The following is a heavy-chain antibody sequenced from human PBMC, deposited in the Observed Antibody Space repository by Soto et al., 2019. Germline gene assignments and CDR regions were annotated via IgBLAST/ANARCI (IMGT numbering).Heavy chain of an antibody. J-gene: IGHJ5*02. CDR2: IYYSGST. V-gene: IGHV4-31*03. CDR3: ARGGAPYCSGGSCYGFDP. Sequence: QVQLQESGPGLVKPSQTLSLTCTVSGGSISSGGYYWSWIRQHPGKGLEWIGYIYYSGSTYYNSSLKSRVTISVDTSKNQFSLKLSSVTAADTAVYYCARGGAPYCSGGSCYGFDPWGQGTLVTVSS. D-gene: IGHD2-15*01. CDR1: GGSISSGGYY.